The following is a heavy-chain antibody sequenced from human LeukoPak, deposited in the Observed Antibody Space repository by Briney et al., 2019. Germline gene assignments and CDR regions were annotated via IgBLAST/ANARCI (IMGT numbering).Heavy chain of an antibody. D-gene: IGHD6-13*01. J-gene: IGHJ4*02. V-gene: IGHV5-51*01. CDR2: IYPGDSDT. Sequence: GESLKISCKGSGYSFTSYWIGWVRQMPGKGLEWMGIIYPGDSDTRYSPSFQGQVTISADKSISTAYLQWSSLKASDTAIYYCASWGSSWSREPHYFDYWGQGTLVTVSS. CDR3: ASWGSSWSREPHYFDY. CDR1: GYSFTSYW.